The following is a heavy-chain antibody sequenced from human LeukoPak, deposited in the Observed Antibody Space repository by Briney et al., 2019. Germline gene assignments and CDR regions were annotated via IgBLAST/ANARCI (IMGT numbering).Heavy chain of an antibody. CDR1: GGSISAYY. D-gene: IGHD6-6*01. CDR3: ARFGTSSSRFFDQ. CDR2: IHYSGTT. Sequence: SETLSLTCTVSGGSISAYYWSWIRQPPGKGLEWIGYIHYSGTTNYYPSLKSRVTIALDTSKNQFSLRLNSVTAADTAVYYCARFGTSSSRFFDQWGQGTLVTVSS. V-gene: IGHV4-59*01. J-gene: IGHJ4*02.